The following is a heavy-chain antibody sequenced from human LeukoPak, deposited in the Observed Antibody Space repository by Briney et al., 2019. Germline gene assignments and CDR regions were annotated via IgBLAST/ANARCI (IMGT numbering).Heavy chain of an antibody. D-gene: IGHD3-10*01. CDR3: ARGSYYGSGSYYPSGFDP. J-gene: IGHJ5*02. CDR1: GYTFTSYD. CDR2: MNPNSGNT. Sequence: ASVKVSCKASGYTFTSYDINWVRQATRQGLEWMGWMNPNSGNTGYAQKFQGRVTMTRNTSISTAYMELSSLRSEDTAVYYCARGSYYGSGSYYPSGFDPWGQGTLVTVSS. V-gene: IGHV1-8*01.